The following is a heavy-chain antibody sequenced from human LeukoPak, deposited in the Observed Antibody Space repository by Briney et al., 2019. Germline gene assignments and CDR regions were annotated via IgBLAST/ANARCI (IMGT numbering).Heavy chain of an antibody. CDR2: IYYSGST. V-gene: IGHV4-39*01. CDR1: GGSISSGDYY. J-gene: IGHJ3*02. Sequence: PSETLSLTCTVSGGSISSGDYYWGWIRQPPGKGLEWIGSIYYSGSTYYNPSLKSRVTISVDTSKNQFSLKLSSVTAADTAVYYCARLMSEPSGFWDLSLDAFDIWGQGTMVTVSS. CDR3: ARLMSEPSGFWDLSLDAFDI. D-gene: IGHD3-10*01.